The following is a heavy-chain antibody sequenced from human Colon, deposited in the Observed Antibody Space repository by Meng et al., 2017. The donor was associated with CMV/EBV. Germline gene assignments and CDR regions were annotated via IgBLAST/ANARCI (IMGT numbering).Heavy chain of an antibody. V-gene: IGHV3-21*01. CDR2: IAKIGNYI. J-gene: IGHJ1*01. Sequence: GESLKISCIASGLNFSSYSMAWVRQAPGKGLEWVSSIAKIGNYITYADSVKGRFTISRDNSKNTLYLQMNSLKADDTAVYCCAKDSSWNHQYFQHWGQGTLVTVSS. CDR3: AKDSSWNHQYFQH. D-gene: IGHD1-1*01. CDR1: GLNFSSYS.